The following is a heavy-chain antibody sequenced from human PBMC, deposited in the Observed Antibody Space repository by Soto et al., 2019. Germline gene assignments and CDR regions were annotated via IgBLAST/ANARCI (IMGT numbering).Heavy chain of an antibody. V-gene: IGHV1-18*04. CDR2: ISPLKGRT. J-gene: IGHJ1*01. CDR3: AMDYGDRPEYFKH. CDR1: GYTFTSYG. Sequence: QVRLVQSGPDLKRPGASMKVSCKASGYTFTSYGISWVRQAPGQGLEWMAWISPLKGRTQYSQKAQGRVTLSTDTSSNAAYMEMTTLRVDDTAVYYCAMDYGDRPEYFKHWGQGPLVTVS. D-gene: IGHD4-17*01.